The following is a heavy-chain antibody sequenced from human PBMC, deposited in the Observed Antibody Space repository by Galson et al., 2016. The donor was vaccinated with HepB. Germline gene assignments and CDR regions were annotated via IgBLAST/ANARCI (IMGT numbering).Heavy chain of an antibody. J-gene: IGHJ5*02. CDR3: ARDPGRIAAAGHFDP. V-gene: IGHV3-23*01. CDR2: LVSGST. D-gene: IGHD6-13*01. Sequence: SLRLSCAASGFTFSIYNMAWVRQAPGKGLEWVSALVSGSTDYYADSVRGRFSISRDSSKSTLYLQMNSLRAEATAVYYCARDPGRIAAAGHFDPWGQGTLVTVSS. CDR1: GFTFSIYN.